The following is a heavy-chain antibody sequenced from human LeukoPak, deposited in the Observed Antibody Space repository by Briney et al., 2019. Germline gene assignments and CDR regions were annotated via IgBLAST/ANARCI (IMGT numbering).Heavy chain of an antibody. D-gene: IGHD3-22*01. CDR2: IYYSGST. CDR1: GGSISSCY. J-gene: IGHJ4*02. Sequence: SETLSLTCTVSGGSISSCYWSWIRQPPGKGLEWIGYIYYSGSTNYNPSLKSRVTISVDTSKNQFSLKLSSVTAADTAVYYCARGSGGYYYYFDYWGQGTLVTVSS. CDR3: ARGSGGYYYYFDY. V-gene: IGHV4-59*01.